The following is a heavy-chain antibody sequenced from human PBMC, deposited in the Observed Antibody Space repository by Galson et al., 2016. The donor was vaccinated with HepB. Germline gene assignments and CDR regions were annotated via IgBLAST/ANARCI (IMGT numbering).Heavy chain of an antibody. Sequence: SVKVSCKASGYTFTDHFLHWVRQAPGQGLEWIGWINPHSGGTNYPRKFQGWVSITADSSTDTAYLELSSLKTDDTAIYYCARDHLVSTTGLVGNAFEFWGQETMVAVSS. CDR3: ARDHLVSTTGLVGNAFEF. CDR1: GYTFTDHF. V-gene: IGHV1-2*04. J-gene: IGHJ3*01. D-gene: IGHD5/OR15-5a*01. CDR2: INPHSGGT.